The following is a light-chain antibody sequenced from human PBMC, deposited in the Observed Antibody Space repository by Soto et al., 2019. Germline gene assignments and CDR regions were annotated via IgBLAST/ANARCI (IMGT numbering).Light chain of an antibody. V-gene: IGLV1-40*01. CDR1: SSNIGAGRD. CDR3: QSFDSSLSAYV. Sequence: QSVLTQPPSLSVAPGQRVTISCTGSSSNIGAGRDVHWYQQLPGTAPRLLIYGNNNRPSGVPDRFSASKSGTSASLAITGLQAEDEADFYCQSFDSSLSAYVFGTGTKVTVL. J-gene: IGLJ1*01. CDR2: GNN.